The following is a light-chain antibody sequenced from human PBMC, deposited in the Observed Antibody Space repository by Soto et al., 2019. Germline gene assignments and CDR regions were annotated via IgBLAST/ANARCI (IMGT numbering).Light chain of an antibody. CDR2: GES. CDR1: QSVSSN. J-gene: IGKJ5*01. Sequence: EIVMTQSPATLSVSPGESSTLSCRASQSVSSNLAWYQQKTGQAHRLLIYGESTRATGIPARLSGSVSGTDFTLTISRLEPEELAVYDCQQHGISHITFGQWPRLEIK. CDR3: QQHGISHIT. V-gene: IGKV3-15*01.